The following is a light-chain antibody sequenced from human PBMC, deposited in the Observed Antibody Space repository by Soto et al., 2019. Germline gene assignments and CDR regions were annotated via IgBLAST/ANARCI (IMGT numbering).Light chain of an antibody. CDR1: QTVSGD. V-gene: IGKV3-15*01. CDR3: QQYNNWPIT. J-gene: IGKJ5*01. CDR2: DAS. Sequence: EIVLTLSPATLSVSPGERVTLSCRASQTVSGDLAWYHHKPGQAPRLLIYDASARALDTPARFAGSGSGTEFTLTISSLQSEDFAVYFCQQYNNWPITFGQGTRLEV.